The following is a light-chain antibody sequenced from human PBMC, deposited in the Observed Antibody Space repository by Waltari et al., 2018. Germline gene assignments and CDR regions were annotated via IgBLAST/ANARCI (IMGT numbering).Light chain of an antibody. J-gene: IGLJ3*02. V-gene: IGLV6-57*04. CDR2: EDD. Sequence: NFLLTQPHSVSESPGTTVIISCTRSGGSIVNNYVQWYQHRPGSAPSIVIYEDDQRPSGVPVRFSCSIDSSSNSASLTISGLKTEDEADYYCQSYTSSAVFGGGTKLTV. CDR1: GGSIVNNY. CDR3: QSYTSSAV.